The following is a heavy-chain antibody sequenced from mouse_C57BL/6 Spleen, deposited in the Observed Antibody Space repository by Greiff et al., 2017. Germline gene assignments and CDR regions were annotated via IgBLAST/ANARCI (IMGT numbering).Heavy chain of an antibody. CDR2: IWSGGST. D-gene: IGHD1-1*01. J-gene: IGHJ1*03. CDR1: GFSLPSYG. CDR3: AGNGAHYGSRWYFDV. V-gene: IGHV2-2*01. Sequence: QVQLQQSGPGLVQPSQSLSITCTVSGFSLPSYGVHWVRQSPGKGLEWLGVIWSGGSTDYNAAFISRLSISKDNSKSQVFFKMNSLQADDTAIYYWAGNGAHYGSRWYFDVWGTGTTVTVSS.